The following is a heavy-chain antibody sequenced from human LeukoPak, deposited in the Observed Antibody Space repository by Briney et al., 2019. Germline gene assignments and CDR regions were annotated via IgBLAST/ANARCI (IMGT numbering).Heavy chain of an antibody. V-gene: IGHV4-59*01. CDR3: AKTRRGSLGSFDN. CDR1: RGSINSYF. J-gene: IGHJ4*02. CDR2: IFYSGST. Sequence: SETLSLTCSVPRGSINSYFWSWIRQPPGQGLEWIGYIFYSGSTDYNPSLKSRVTISVDRSMKQFFLKLSSVTAADTAVYYCAKTRRGSLGSFDNWGQGTLVTVSS. D-gene: IGHD6-13*01.